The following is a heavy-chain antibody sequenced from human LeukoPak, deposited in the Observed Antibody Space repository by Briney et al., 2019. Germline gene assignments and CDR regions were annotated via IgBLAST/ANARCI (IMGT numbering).Heavy chain of an antibody. J-gene: IGHJ4*02. CDR2: ITSGGDYI. CDR1: GFTFNTFN. V-gene: IGHV3-21*01. Sequence: GGSLRLSCAASGFTFNTFNMNWLRQAPGKGLEWDSSITSGGDYICYADSVKGRFTTSRDNAKNSLSLQLNSLRVEDTAVYYCARGHYDVLAASYKWTPDYWGQGTLVTVSS. D-gene: IGHD3-9*01. CDR3: ARGHYDVLAASYKWTPDY.